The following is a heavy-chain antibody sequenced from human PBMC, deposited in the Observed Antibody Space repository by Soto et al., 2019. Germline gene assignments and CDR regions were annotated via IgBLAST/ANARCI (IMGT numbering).Heavy chain of an antibody. D-gene: IGHD4-17*01. CDR3: ARTPSYGDYYYYYYYMDV. J-gene: IGHJ6*03. V-gene: IGHV2-26*01. Sequence: SGPTLVNPTETLTLTCTVSGFSLSNARMGVSWIRQPPGKALEWLAHIFSNDEKSYSTSLKSRLTISKDTSKSQVVLTMTNMDPVDTATYCCARTPSYGDYYYYYYYMDVWGKGTTVTVSS. CDR1: GFSLSNARMG. CDR2: IFSNDEK.